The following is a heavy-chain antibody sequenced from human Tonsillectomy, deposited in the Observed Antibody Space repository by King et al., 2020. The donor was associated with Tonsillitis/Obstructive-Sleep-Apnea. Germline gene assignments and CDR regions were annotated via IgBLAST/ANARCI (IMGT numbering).Heavy chain of an antibody. V-gene: IGHV3-21*01. Sequence: DVQLVESGGGLVKPGGSLRLSCAASGFTFSIYSMNWVRQAPGKGLEWVSSISSGSSYRFYADSLKGRITISRDDARNSLFLEMNSLRAEDTALYYCAKDAALAAPHLPEYYSMDVWGRGTTVTVSS. CDR3: AKDAALAAPHLPEYYSMDV. CDR1: GFTFSIYS. CDR2: ISSGSSYR. D-gene: IGHD6-6*01. J-gene: IGHJ6*04.